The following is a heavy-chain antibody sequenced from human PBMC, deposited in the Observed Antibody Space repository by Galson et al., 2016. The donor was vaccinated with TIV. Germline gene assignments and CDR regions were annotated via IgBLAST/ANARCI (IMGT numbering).Heavy chain of an antibody. CDR1: GYSISSGYY. CDR3: ARHVSGWSFDY. Sequence: AVSGYSISSGYYWGWIRQPPGKGLEWIGSIYESGNTYYNPSLKSRVTISVDTSKNHFSLNLSSVTAADTAVYYCARHVSGWSFDYWGQGTLVTVSS. V-gene: IGHV4-38-2*01. CDR2: IYESGNT. J-gene: IGHJ4*02. D-gene: IGHD6-19*01.